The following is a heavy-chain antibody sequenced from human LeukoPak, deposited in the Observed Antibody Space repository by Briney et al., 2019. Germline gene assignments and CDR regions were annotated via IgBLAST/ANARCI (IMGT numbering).Heavy chain of an antibody. CDR1: GVSISSSSYF. CDR2: IYYTGNT. Sequence: SETLSLTCTVSGVSISSSSYFWGWIRQPPGKGPEYIGSIYYTGNTYYNPSLKSRVTISLDTSKNQFSLRLSSVTAADTAVYYCARGHAISRGYFFFVEYWGQGTQVTVSS. CDR3: ARGHAISRGYFFFVEY. V-gene: IGHV4-39*01. J-gene: IGHJ4*02. D-gene: IGHD3-22*01.